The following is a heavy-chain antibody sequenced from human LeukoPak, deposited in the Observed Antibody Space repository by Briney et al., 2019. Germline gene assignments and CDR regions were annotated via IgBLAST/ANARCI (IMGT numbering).Heavy chain of an antibody. CDR1: GYRFTNYR. V-gene: IGHV5-51*01. D-gene: IGHD5-18*01. CDR2: IYPGDSET. J-gene: IGHJ3*02. Sequence: GESLKISCRGSGYRFTNYRIAWVRQMPGKGLEWMGIIYPGDSETTYSPSFQGQVTISADKSISTAYLQWSSLKASDTAMYYCARPIQLSAFDIWGQGTMVTVSS. CDR3: ARPIQLSAFDI.